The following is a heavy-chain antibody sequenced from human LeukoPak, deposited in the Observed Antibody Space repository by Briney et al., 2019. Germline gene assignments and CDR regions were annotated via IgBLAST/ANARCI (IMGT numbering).Heavy chain of an antibody. J-gene: IGHJ4*02. D-gene: IGHD3-10*01. CDR3: ARTYYYGSGSYCFDY. CDR1: GGSISSYY. Sequence: SETLSLTCTVSGGSISSYYWSWIRQPPGKGLEWIGYIYYSGSTNYNPSLKSRVTISVDTSKNQFSLKLSSVTAADTAVYYCARTYYYGSGSYCFDYWGQGTLVTVSS. CDR2: IYYSGST. V-gene: IGHV4-59*01.